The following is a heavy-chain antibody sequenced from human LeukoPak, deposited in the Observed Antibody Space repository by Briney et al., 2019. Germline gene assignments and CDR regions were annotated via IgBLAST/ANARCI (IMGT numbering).Heavy chain of an antibody. CDR2: IYYSGST. CDR3: ARKRQDWVVAPDDY. CDR1: GASISSYY. Sequence: SETLSLTCTVSGASISSYYWGWIRQPPGKGLEWIGSIYYSGSTYYNPSLKSRVTISVDTSKNQFSLKLTSVTAADTAIYYCARKRQDWVVAPDDYWGQGTLVTVSS. J-gene: IGHJ4*02. D-gene: IGHD3/OR15-3a*01. V-gene: IGHV4-39*01.